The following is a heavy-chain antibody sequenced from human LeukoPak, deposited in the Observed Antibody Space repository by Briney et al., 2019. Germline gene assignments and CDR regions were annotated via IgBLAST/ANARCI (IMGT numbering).Heavy chain of an antibody. D-gene: IGHD3-10*01. CDR2: IRYDGSNK. CDR3: AKGLWFGELFPFDY. Sequence: PGGSLRLSCAASGFTFSSYGMHWVRRAPGKGLEWVAFIRYDGSNKYYADSVKGRFTISRDNSKNTLYLQMNSLRAEDTAVYYCAKGLWFGELFPFDYWGQGTLVTVSS. CDR1: GFTFSSYG. J-gene: IGHJ4*02. V-gene: IGHV3-30*02.